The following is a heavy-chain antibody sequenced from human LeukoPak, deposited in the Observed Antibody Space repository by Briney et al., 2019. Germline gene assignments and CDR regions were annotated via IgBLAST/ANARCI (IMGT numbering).Heavy chain of an antibody. J-gene: IGHJ3*02. Sequence: PSETLSLTCAVSGGSISSGGYSWSWIRQPPGKGLEWIGYIYYSGSTYYNPSLKSRVTISVDTSKNQFSLKLSSVTAADTAVYYCARDGAPHYDFWSGYPRDINAFDIWGQGTMVTVSS. CDR2: IYYSGST. D-gene: IGHD3-3*01. V-gene: IGHV4-30-4*07. CDR1: GGSISSGGYS. CDR3: ARDGAPHYDFWSGYPRDINAFDI.